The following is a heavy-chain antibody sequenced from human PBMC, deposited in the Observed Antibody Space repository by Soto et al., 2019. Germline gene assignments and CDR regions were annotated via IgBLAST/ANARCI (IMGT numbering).Heavy chain of an antibody. CDR3: ARGNGDYAGD. CDR1: GFTFSTYW. V-gene: IGHV3-74*01. CDR2: INSDGSST. J-gene: IGHJ4*02. D-gene: IGHD4-17*01. Sequence: EVQLVESGGGLVQPGESLRLSCAASGFTFSTYWMHWVRQAPGKGLVWVSRINSDGSSTTYADSVKGRFTISRDNAKNTLYLQMNSLRAEDTAVYYRARGNGDYAGDWGQGTLVTVSS.